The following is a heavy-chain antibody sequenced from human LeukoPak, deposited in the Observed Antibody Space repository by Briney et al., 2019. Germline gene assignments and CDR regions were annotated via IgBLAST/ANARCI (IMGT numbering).Heavy chain of an antibody. Sequence: GGSLRLSCAVSGFTFSSYGMHWVRQAPGKGLEWVAVISYDGSNRYYADSVKGRFTISRDTSKNTLYLQMNSLRAEDTAVYYCAKDSKIVGATFRSYHYMDVWGKGTAVTVSS. D-gene: IGHD1-26*01. CDR1: GFTFSSYG. J-gene: IGHJ6*03. CDR3: AKDSKIVGATFRSYHYMDV. CDR2: ISYDGSNR. V-gene: IGHV3-30*18.